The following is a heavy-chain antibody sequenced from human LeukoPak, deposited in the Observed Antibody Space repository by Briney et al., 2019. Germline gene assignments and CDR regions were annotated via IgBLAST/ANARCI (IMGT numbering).Heavy chain of an antibody. CDR2: INHSGST. J-gene: IGHJ4*02. V-gene: IGHV4-34*01. CDR1: SGSFSGYY. D-gene: IGHD2-2*01. CDR3: ARGWAQKYQLLGHTPRYFDY. Sequence: SETLSLTCAVYSGSFSGYYWSWIRQPPGKGLEWIGEINHSGSTNYNPSLKSRVTISVDTSKNQFSLKLSSVTAADTAVYYCARGWAQKYQLLGHTPRYFDYWGQGTLVTVSS.